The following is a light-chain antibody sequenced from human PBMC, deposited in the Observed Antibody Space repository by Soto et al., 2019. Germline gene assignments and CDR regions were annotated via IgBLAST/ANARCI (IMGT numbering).Light chain of an antibody. CDR1: QCVSRK. J-gene: IGKJ1*01. CDR3: QQYNSYPWT. CDR2: GAS. Sequence: IVMTHSPATLSVAPGEIVTFSFRASQCVSRKLAWYQHKPGQAPRLLISGASTGATGIPARFSGSGSGTEFTLTISSLQPDDFATYYCQQYNSYPWTFGQGTKVDIK. V-gene: IGKV3-15*01.